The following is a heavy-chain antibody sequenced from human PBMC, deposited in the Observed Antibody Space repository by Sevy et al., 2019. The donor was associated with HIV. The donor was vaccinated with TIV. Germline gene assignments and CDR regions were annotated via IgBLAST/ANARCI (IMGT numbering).Heavy chain of an antibody. D-gene: IGHD3-9*01. Sequence: GGSLRLSCAASGFIFSGYGMHWVRQAPGRGLEWVSFISFDGNKKYYAEFVKGRFTISKDTSKNTLFLEMNSLGAEDTAVYFWAKEERGFYGDKTGYYADGPSVDYWGQGTLVTVSS. V-gene: IGHV3-30*18. CDR3: AKEERGFYGDKTGYYADGPSVDY. CDR1: GFIFSGYG. CDR2: ISFDGNKK. J-gene: IGHJ4*01.